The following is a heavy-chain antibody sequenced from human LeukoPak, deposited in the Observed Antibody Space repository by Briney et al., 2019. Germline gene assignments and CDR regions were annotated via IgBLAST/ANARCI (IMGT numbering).Heavy chain of an antibody. D-gene: IGHD6-13*01. V-gene: IGHV3-30*18. J-gene: IGHJ4*02. Sequence: PGGSLRLSCAASGFTFSMYGMHWVRQAPGKGLEWVADISYDGSYKNYADSVKGRFSISRDNDKKMFFLQIDSLRSEDSAVYYCVKDGPSGYFLYRVLEYWGQGTLITVSS. CDR2: ISYDGSYK. CDR1: GFTFSMYG. CDR3: VKDGPSGYFLYRVLEY.